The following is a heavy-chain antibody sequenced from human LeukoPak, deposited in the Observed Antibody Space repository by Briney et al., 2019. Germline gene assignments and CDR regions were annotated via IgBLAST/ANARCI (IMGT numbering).Heavy chain of an antibody. CDR1: GFTVSTNY. D-gene: IGHD1-26*01. CDR2: VYSGGST. V-gene: IGHV3-53*01. CDR3: AVIYSGTYCGISY. Sequence: GGSLRLSCAASGFTVSTNYMTWVRQAPGKGLDWVSVVYSGGSTYYADSVKGRFTVSRDNSKNTLYLQMDSLRAEDTAMYYCAVIYSGTYCGISYWGQGTLVTVPS. J-gene: IGHJ4*02.